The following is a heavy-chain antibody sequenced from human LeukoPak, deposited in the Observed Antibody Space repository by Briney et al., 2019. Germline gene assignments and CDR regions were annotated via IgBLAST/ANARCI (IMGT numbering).Heavy chain of an antibody. CDR3: ATYDMDY. J-gene: IGHJ4*02. CDR1: GFTFSSYD. D-gene: IGHD3-22*01. Sequence: GGSLRLSCASSGFTFSSYDLNCVRQAPGKGLEWVSSISSSSSYIYYADSVKGRFTISRDNAKNSLYLQMNSLRAEDTAVYYCATYDMDYWGQGTLVTVSS. CDR2: ISSSSSYI. V-gene: IGHV3-21*01.